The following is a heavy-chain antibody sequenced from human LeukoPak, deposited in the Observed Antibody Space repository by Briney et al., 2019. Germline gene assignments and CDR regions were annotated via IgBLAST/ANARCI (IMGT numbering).Heavy chain of an antibody. J-gene: IGHJ4*02. V-gene: IGHV4-30-2*01. CDR2: IYHSGST. Sequence: PSETLSLTCTVSGGSISSGGYYWSWIRQPPGKGLEWIGYIYHSGSTYYNPSLKSRVSISVDRSKNQFSLKLSSVTAADTAVYYCARGGKQWLEKDYWGQGTLVTVSS. CDR3: ARGGKQWLEKDY. D-gene: IGHD6-19*01. CDR1: GGSISSGGYY.